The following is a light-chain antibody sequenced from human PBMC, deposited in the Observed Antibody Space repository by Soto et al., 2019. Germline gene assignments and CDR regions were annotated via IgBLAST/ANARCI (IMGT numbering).Light chain of an antibody. CDR3: SAYTSSSTLV. V-gene: IGLV2-14*01. Sequence: QSSLTQPASVSGSPGQSITISCTGTSSDIGFYDYVSWYQQHPGKAPKLIIYEVINRPSGVSNRFSGSKSGNTASLTISGLQAEDEADYSCSAYTSSSTLVFGGGTKVTVL. J-gene: IGLJ3*02. CDR1: SSDIGFYDY. CDR2: EVI.